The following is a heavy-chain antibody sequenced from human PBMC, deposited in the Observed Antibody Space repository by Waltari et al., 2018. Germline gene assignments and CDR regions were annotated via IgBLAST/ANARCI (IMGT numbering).Heavy chain of an antibody. CDR1: GSPFRRLS. D-gene: IGHD6-13*01. V-gene: IGHV3-48*02. J-gene: IGHJ4*02. CDR2: ISSSSSTI. Sequence: EVQLVDSGGGLVQPGGSLRLSLAASGSPFRRLSLNWVRQAPGKGLEWVSYISSSSSTIYYADSVKGRFTISRDNAKNSLYLQMNSLRDEDTAVYYCARGFSSSWGWGQGTLVTVSS. CDR3: ARGFSSSWG.